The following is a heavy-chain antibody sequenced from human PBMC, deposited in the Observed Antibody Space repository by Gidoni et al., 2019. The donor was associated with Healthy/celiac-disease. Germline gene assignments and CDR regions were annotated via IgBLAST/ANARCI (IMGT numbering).Heavy chain of an antibody. V-gene: IGHV4-59*01. CDR3: ARDPHRGLDY. Sequence: QVQLQESGPGLVKPSETLSLTGTASCGSISSYYWRWIRQPPGKGLEWIGYIYYSGSTNYNPSLKSRVTISVDTSKNQFSLKLSSVTAADTAVYYCARDPHRGLDYWGQGTLVTVSS. CDR2: IYYSGST. J-gene: IGHJ4*02. CDR1: CGSISSYY. D-gene: IGHD3-10*01.